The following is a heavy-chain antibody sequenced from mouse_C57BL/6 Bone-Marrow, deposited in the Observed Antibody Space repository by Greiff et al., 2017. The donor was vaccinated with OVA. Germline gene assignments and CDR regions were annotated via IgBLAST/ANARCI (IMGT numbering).Heavy chain of an antibody. Sequence: EVMLVESGGGLVQPGGSMKLSCVASGFTFSNYWMNWVRQSPEKGLEWVAQIRLKSDNYATHYAESVKGRFTISRDDSKSSVYPQMNNLRAEDTGIYYCPGPAHYSGYWGQGTTLTVSS. CDR3: PGPAHYSGY. CDR2: IRLKSDNYAT. D-gene: IGHD1-1*01. V-gene: IGHV6-3*01. J-gene: IGHJ2*01. CDR1: GFTFSNYW.